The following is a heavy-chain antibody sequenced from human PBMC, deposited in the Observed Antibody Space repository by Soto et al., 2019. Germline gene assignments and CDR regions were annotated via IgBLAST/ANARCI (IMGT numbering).Heavy chain of an antibody. CDR3: ATWLQREHAFDI. D-gene: IGHD1-1*01. CDR1: GFSFSGKNY. V-gene: IGHV3-53*01. Sequence: GALRLSCAASGFSFSGKNYLALVLQAPGKGLEWVSALYSSDGTYYADSVKGRFSVSRDNSKNTFYLQLHSLRPEDTALYFCATWLQREHAFDIWGLGTMVTVSS. CDR2: LYSSDGT. J-gene: IGHJ3*02.